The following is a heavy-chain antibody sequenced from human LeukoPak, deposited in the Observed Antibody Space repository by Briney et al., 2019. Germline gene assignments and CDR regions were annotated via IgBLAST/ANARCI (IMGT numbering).Heavy chain of an antibody. CDR3: AKSRDGYNPTDY. CDR1: GYTFTSYY. Sequence: ASVTVSFTASGYTFTSYYMHWVRQAPGQGLEWMGIINPSGGSTSYAQKFQGRVTMTRDTSTSTVYMELSSLRSEDTAVYYCAKSRDGYNPTDYWGQGTLVTGSS. D-gene: IGHD5-24*01. J-gene: IGHJ4*02. V-gene: IGHV1-46*01. CDR2: INPSGGST.